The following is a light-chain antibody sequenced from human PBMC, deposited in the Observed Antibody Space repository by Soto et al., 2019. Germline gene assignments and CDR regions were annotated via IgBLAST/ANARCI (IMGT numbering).Light chain of an antibody. V-gene: IGLV1-51*01. CDR1: SSNIGNNY. J-gene: IGLJ1*01. CDR2: DND. Sequence: QAVLTQPSSESSDPGQEVTISYSGSSSNIGNNYVSCYQQAPGAAPKLLIYDNDKRPSEIPDRFTGSKSGTSATLDITGLQTGDEADYFCGTWDSNLRGAYVFGTGTNVTVL. CDR3: GTWDSNLRGAYV.